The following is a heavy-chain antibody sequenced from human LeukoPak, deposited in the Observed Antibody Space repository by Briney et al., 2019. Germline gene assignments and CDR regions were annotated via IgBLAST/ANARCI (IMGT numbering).Heavy chain of an antibody. J-gene: IGHJ4*02. CDR3: ATSPYCTGGTCYFSNN. CDR2: IYPGDSDT. Sequence: GESPKISCKGSGYSFTTSWIGWVRQMPGKGLEWMGIIYPGDSDTRYIPSFQGQVTISADKSISTAYLQWSSLKASDTAMYYCATSPYCTGGTCYFSNNWGQGTLVTVSS. V-gene: IGHV5-51*01. CDR1: GYSFTTSW. D-gene: IGHD2-15*01.